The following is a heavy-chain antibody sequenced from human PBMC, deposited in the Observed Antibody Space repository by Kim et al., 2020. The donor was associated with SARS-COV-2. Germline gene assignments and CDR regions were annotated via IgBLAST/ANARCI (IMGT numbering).Heavy chain of an antibody. CDR1: GGSFSGYY. D-gene: IGHD3-3*01. CDR2: INHSGST. J-gene: IGHJ6*03. Sequence: SETLSLTCAVYGGSFSGYYWSWIRQPPGKGLEWIGEINHSGSTNYNPSLKSRVTISVDTSKNQFSLKLSSVTAADTAVYYCARGLNYDFWSGYFSYYYM. CDR3: ARGLNYDFWSGYFSYYYM. V-gene: IGHV4-34*01.